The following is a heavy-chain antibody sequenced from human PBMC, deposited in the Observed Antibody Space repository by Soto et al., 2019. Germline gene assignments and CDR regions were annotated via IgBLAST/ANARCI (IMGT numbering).Heavy chain of an antibody. CDR1: GGTFGSQG. D-gene: IGHD5-18*01. V-gene: IGHV1-69*13. CDR2: FTAVLGTP. J-gene: IGHJ4*02. Sequence: SVKVSCKASGGTFGSQGIAWVRQAPGQGLEWMGGFTAVLGTPTYAKKVQGRATISADESLTSSYLELRSLRSEDTGVYFCARGAMANFDYWGQGTVVTVSS. CDR3: ARGAMANFDY.